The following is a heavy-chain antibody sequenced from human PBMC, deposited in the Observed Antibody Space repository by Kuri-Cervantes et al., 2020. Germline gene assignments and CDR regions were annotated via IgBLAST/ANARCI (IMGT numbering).Heavy chain of an antibody. CDR1: GGTFSSYA. CDR2: IIPIFGTA. D-gene: IGHD3-22*01. V-gene: IGHV1-69*13. Sequence: SVKVSCKASGGTFSSYAISWVRQAPGQGLEWMGGIIPIFGTANYAQKFQGRVTITADESTSTAYMELSSLRSEDTAVYYCAREPLAYDSSGYHPKESPENDYWGQGTLVIVSS. J-gene: IGHJ4*02. CDR3: AREPLAYDSSGYHPKESPENDY.